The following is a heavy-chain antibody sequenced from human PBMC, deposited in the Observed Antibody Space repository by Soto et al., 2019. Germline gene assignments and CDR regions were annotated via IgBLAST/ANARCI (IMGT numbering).Heavy chain of an antibody. V-gene: IGHV4-34*01. D-gene: IGHD5-18*01. CDR2: INHSGTT. CDR1: GGSFNGYF. J-gene: IGHJ4*02. Sequence: PSETLSLTCAVYGGSFNGYFWTWIRQPPGRGLEWIGEINHSGTTNYNPSLKNRVTISVDTSKNQFFLKLISVSAADTAVYYCARASNRRGNRYGPDFWAQGPLVTVSS. CDR3: ARASNRRGNRYGPDF.